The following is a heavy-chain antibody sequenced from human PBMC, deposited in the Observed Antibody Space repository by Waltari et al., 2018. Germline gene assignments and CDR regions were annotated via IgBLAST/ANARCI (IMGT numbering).Heavy chain of an antibody. CDR3: ARGWRKYYYDSSGYYP. D-gene: IGHD3-22*01. CDR1: GGSFSGYY. J-gene: IGHJ5*02. Sequence: QVQLQQWGAGLLKPSETLSLTRAVYGGSFSGYYWSWIRQPPGKGLEWIGEINHSGSTNYNPSLKSRVTISVDTSKNQFSLKLSSVTAADTAVYYCARGWRKYYYDSSGYYPWGQGTLVTVSS. V-gene: IGHV4-34*01. CDR2: INHSGST.